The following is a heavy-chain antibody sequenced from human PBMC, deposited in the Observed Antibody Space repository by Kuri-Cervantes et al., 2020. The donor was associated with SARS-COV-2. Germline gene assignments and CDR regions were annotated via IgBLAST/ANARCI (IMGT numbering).Heavy chain of an antibody. CDR2: IYYSGTT. V-gene: IGHV4-39*01. Sequence: SETLSLTCTVAGGSISSSNRYWAWIRQPPGKGLEWIGSIYYSGTTYYSPSLKSRVTISADMSKNQFSLKLSSVTAADTAVYYCATWELLGGYWGQGTLVTVSS. D-gene: IGHD1-26*01. CDR1: GGSISSSNRY. CDR3: ATWELLGGY. J-gene: IGHJ4*02.